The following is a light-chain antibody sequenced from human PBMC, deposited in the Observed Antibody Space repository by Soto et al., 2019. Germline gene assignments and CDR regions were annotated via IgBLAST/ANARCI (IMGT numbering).Light chain of an antibody. CDR2: DDT. Sequence: SYVLTQPPSVSVAPGQTARIACGGNNSGSKSVQWYQQKPGQAPVLVVYDDTDRPSGIPERFSGSNSGNTVTLTISRVEAGDEADYYCQVLDFSGDPHVVFGGGTKVTVL. V-gene: IGLV3-21*02. CDR1: NSGSKS. CDR3: QVLDFSGDPHVV. J-gene: IGLJ2*01.